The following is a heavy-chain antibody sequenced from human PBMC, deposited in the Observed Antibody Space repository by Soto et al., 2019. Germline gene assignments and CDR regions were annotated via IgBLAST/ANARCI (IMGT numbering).Heavy chain of an antibody. J-gene: IGHJ6*02. CDR3: ARQGFGPLHGLVDV. D-gene: IGHD3-10*01. Sequence: QVQLQESGPGLVKPSETLSLSCTVSGGSISSYYWSWFRQSPGKRMEWIGYVHHSWGSSYNPSLQSRVDIALDTSKRQFSLKVISVTATDAAVYSCARQGFGPLHGLVDVWGQGTTVTVSS. CDR1: GGSISSYY. V-gene: IGHV4-59*08. CDR2: VHHSWGS.